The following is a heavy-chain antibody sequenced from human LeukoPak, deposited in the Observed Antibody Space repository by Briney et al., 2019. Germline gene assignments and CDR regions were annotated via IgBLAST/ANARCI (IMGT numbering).Heavy chain of an antibody. CDR3: AQARHRNLVDTPYFDP. CDR2: IRYEGSSK. D-gene: IGHD3-22*01. Sequence: GGSRRLAWAASGFSFGRYGMHWVRQAPGKGLEWVSFIRYEGSSKYYADSMKGRFTISRDNSKNTLYRQMTSLRAGDTSVYCCAQARHRNLVDTPYFDPWGQGTLVSVPS. CDR1: GFSFGRYG. J-gene: IGHJ4*02. V-gene: IGHV3-30*02.